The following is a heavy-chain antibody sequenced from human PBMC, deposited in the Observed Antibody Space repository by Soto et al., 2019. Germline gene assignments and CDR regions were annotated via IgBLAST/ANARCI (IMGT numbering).Heavy chain of an antibody. D-gene: IGHD6-13*01. CDR3: ARGYSTPKDYYYMDV. J-gene: IGHJ6*03. V-gene: IGHV1-8*01. CDR1: GYTFTSYD. Sequence: APVKVSCKASGYTFTSYDINWVRQATGQGLEWMGWMNPNSGNTGYAQKFQGRVTMTRNTSISTAYMELSSLRSEDTAVYYCARGYSTPKDYYYMDVWGKGTTVTVSS. CDR2: MNPNSGNT.